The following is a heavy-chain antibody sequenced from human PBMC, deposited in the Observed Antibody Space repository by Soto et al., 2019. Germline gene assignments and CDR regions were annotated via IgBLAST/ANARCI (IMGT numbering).Heavy chain of an antibody. V-gene: IGHV4-34*01. CDR3: ARVKYDYVWGSYRYTGGYFDY. J-gene: IGHJ4*02. CDR1: GGAFSGYY. CDR2: INHSGSN. D-gene: IGHD3-16*02. Sequence: QVQLQQWGAGLLKPSETLSLTCAVYGGAFSGYYWSWIRQPPGKGLELIGEINHSGSNNYNPSLKSRVTISVGTSKKQFSLKLRFVTAADRAVYYCARVKYDYVWGSYRYTGGYFDYCGQGTLVTVSS.